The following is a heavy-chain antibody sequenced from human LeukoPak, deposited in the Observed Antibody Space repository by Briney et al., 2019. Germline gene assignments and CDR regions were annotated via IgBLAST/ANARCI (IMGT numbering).Heavy chain of an antibody. V-gene: IGHV3-43*02. D-gene: IGHD5-24*01. J-gene: IGHJ4*02. CDR3: AKDIRAGSRTGYTLFDY. CDR1: GFTFSSYA. CDR2: ISGDGGST. Sequence: GGSLRLSCAASGFTFSSYAMSWGRQAPGKGLGWVSLISGDGGSTYYAVSEKGRFTISRDNSKNSLYLQMNSLRTEDTALYYCAKDIRAGSRTGYTLFDYWGQGTLVTVSS.